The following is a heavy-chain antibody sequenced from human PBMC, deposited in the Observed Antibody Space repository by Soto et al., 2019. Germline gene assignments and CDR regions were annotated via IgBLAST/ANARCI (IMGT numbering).Heavy chain of an antibody. CDR1: GYTFTSYA. Sequence: ASAKVSCKASGYTFTSYAMHWVRQAPGQRLEWMGWINAGNGNTKYSQKFQGRVTITRDTSASTAYMELSSLRSEDTAVYYCARDVGDCISTSCYDLNWFDPWGQGTLVTVSS. J-gene: IGHJ5*02. D-gene: IGHD2-2*01. CDR2: INAGNGNT. CDR3: ARDVGDCISTSCYDLNWFDP. V-gene: IGHV1-3*01.